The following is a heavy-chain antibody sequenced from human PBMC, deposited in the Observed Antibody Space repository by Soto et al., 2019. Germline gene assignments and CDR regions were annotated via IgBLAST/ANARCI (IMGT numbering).Heavy chain of an antibody. J-gene: IGHJ4*02. CDR1: GYTFTSYG. D-gene: IGHD4-17*01. CDR2: ISDCNGNT. V-gene: IGHV1-18*01. CDR3: ARDLHGDPYY. Sequence: QVQLVQSGAEVKKPGASVKVSCKASGYTFTSYGISWVRQAPGQGLEGMGWISDCNGNTNDAQKLQCRVTMTTDTSTSTAYMQLRSVRSDDTAVYDWARDLHGDPYYWGQGPLGTVSS.